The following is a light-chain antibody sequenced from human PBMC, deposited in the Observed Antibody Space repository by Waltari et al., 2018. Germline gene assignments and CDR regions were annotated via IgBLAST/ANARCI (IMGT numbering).Light chain of an antibody. CDR3: RLTYSTLMFS. CDR2: DAS. Sequence: DIQMTQSPSSLSASVGDRVTMTCRASQSIINYLSWYQHKLGEAPNLLVYDASSLVSGVPSRFIGSGSGTEFTITISSLQPDDLSTSYCRLTYSTLMFSFGPGTKVDL. CDR1: QSIINY. V-gene: IGKV1-39*01. J-gene: IGKJ3*01.